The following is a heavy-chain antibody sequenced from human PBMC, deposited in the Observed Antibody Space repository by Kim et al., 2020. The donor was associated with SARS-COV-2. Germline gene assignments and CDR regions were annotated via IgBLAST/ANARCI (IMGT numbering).Heavy chain of an antibody. CDR2: ISSSGSTT. J-gene: IGHJ6*02. CDR3: ARDGDVDWLVYKYYYGMDV. D-gene: IGHD3-9*01. V-gene: IGHV3-48*02. CDR1: GFTFSSYS. Sequence: GGSLRLSCAASGFTFSSYSMNWVRQAPGKGLEWVSYISSSGSTTYYADSVKGRFTISRDNAKNSLYLQMNSLRDEDTAVYYCARDGDVDWLVYKYYYGMDVWGQGTTVTVSS.